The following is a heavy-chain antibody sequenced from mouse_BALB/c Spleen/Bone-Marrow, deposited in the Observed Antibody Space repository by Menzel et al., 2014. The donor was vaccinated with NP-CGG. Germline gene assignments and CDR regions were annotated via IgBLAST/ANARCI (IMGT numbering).Heavy chain of an antibody. D-gene: IGHD2-2*01. J-gene: IGHJ3*01. CDR3: AKVTTGFAY. CDR1: GYAFSTYW. V-gene: IGHV1-80*01. Sequence: VQLQQSGAALVRPGSSVQISCKASGYAFSTYWMTWVKQRPGHGLEWIGQIYPGDGDTKYNGKFKGKATLTADKCSSTAYMQLSSLTSEDSAVYFCAKVTTGFAYWGQVTLVTVSA. CDR2: IYPGDGDT.